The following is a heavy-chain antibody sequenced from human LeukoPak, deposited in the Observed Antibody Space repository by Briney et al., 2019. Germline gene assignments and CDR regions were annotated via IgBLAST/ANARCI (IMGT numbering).Heavy chain of an antibody. V-gene: IGHV3-11*01. D-gene: IGHD5-18*01. CDR2: ISSSGSTI. J-gene: IGHJ4*02. Sequence: GGSLRLSCAASGFTFSDYYMSWIRQAPGKGLEWVSYISSSGSTIYYADSVKGRFTISRDNAKNSLYLQMNSLRAEDTAVYYCATDPGPAGAWIQLWLEDGDYWGQGTLVTVSS. CDR1: GFTFSDYY. CDR3: ATDPGPAGAWIQLWLEDGDY.